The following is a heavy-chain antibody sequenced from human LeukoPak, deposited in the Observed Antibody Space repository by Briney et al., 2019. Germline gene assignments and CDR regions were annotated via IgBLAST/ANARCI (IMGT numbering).Heavy chain of an antibody. CDR2: IYTSGSI. CDR3: ARDWIVGASRAFDI. V-gene: IGHV4-61*02. CDR1: GGSISSGSYY. Sequence: SETLSLTCTVSGGSISSGSYYWSWIRRPAGKGLEWIGRIYTSGSINYNPSLKSRVTISVDTSKNQFSLKLSSVTAADTAVYYCARDWIVGASRAFDIWGQGTMVTVSS. D-gene: IGHD1-26*01. J-gene: IGHJ3*02.